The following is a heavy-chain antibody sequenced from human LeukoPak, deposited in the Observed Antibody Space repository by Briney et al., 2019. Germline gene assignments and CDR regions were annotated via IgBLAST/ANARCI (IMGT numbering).Heavy chain of an antibody. CDR2: IKEDGSEK. D-gene: IGHD6-19*01. Sequence: GGSLRLSCSASGFTFSSDWMTWVRQAPGKGLEWVADIKEDGSEKYYVDSVKGRFTISRDNAKNSLYLQMNSLRAEDTAVYYCARDMIAVAGHTFDIWGQGTMVTVSS. CDR3: ARDMIAVAGHTFDI. V-gene: IGHV3-7*01. J-gene: IGHJ3*02. CDR1: GFTFSSDW.